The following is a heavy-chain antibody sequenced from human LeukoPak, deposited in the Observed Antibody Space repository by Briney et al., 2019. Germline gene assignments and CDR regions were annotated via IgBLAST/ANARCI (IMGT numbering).Heavy chain of an antibody. Sequence: WETLSLTSTVSGGSISNYYWSWIRQPPGKGLEWIGYVYTSGSTNYNPSLKSRVTMSVDTPKNQFSLKLSSVTAADTAVYYCARSTDGYLLGYWGQGTLVTVSS. CDR3: ARSTDGYLLGY. V-gene: IGHV4-4*08. CDR2: VYTSGST. J-gene: IGHJ4*02. D-gene: IGHD5-24*01. CDR1: GGSISNYY.